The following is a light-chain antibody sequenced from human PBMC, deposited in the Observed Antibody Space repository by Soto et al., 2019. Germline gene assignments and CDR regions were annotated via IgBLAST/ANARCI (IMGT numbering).Light chain of an antibody. CDR1: SSDVGGYIY. V-gene: IGLV2-14*01. J-gene: IGLJ1*01. Sequence: QSALTQPASVSGSPGQSITISCTGTSSDVGGYIYVSWYQQHPGKAPKLMIYDVTDRPSGVSNRFSGSKSGNTASLTISGLQAEDEAVYYCSSYTSSGTLVFGTGTKLTVL. CDR3: SSYTSSGTLV. CDR2: DVT.